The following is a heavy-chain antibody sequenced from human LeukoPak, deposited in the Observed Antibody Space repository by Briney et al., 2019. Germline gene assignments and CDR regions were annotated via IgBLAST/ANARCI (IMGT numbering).Heavy chain of an antibody. CDR2: IRSSGNAI. Sequence: PGGSLRLSCAASGFTFSNYSMNWVRQAPGKGLEWVSYIRSSGNAIYYADSVKGRFTISRDNAKNSLHLQMSSLRVEDTAIYYCARMSGSSGRGYWGQGTLVTVSS. V-gene: IGHV3-48*04. CDR1: GFTFSNYS. CDR3: ARMSGSSGRGY. J-gene: IGHJ4*02. D-gene: IGHD1-26*01.